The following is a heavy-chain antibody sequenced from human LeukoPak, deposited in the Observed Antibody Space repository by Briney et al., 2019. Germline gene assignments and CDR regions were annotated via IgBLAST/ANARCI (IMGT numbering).Heavy chain of an antibody. V-gene: IGHV3-23*01. D-gene: IGHD6-19*01. CDR2: ISGSGIST. J-gene: IGHJ1*01. Sequence: GGSLRLSCAASGFTFSDYYMSWIRQAPGKGLEWVSAISGSGISTYYADSVKGRFTISRDKSKNTLYLQMHSLRAEDTAVYYCAKDSPIGYSSGWGYFQHWGQGTLVTVSS. CDR3: AKDSPIGYSSGWGYFQH. CDR1: GFTFSDYY.